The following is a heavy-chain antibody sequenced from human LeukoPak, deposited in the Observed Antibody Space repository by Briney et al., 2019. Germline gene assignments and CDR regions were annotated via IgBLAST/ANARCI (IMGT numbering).Heavy chain of an antibody. CDR3: ARSTVAATVAFDI. V-gene: IGHV3-21*01. J-gene: IGHJ3*02. Sequence: GSLRLSCAASGFTFSSYTMNWVRQAPGKGLEWVSSISSSSSYIYYADSVKGRFTSSRDNAKNSLYLQMNSLGAEDTAVYYCARSTVAATVAFDIWGQGTMVTVSS. CDR2: ISSSSSYI. D-gene: IGHD6-19*01. CDR1: GFTFSSYT.